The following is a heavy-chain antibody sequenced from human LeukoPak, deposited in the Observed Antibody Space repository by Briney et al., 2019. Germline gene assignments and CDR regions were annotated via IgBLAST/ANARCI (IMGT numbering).Heavy chain of an antibody. CDR2: IYTSGST. D-gene: IGHD1-26*01. V-gene: IGHV4-4*07. J-gene: IGHJ5*02. Sequence: SETLSLTCTVSGGSISSYYWSWIRQPARKGLEWIGRIYTSGSTNYNPSLKSRVTMSVDTSKNQFSLKLSSVTAADTAVYYCARDTIEVGATMCNWFDPLCQGTLVTVSS. CDR3: ARDTIEVGATMCNWFDP. CDR1: GGSISSYY.